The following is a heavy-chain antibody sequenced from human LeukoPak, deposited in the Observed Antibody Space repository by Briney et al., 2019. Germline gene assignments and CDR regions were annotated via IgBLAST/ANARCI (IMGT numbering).Heavy chain of an antibody. D-gene: IGHD6-13*01. CDR2: INPNSGGT. Sequence: ASVKVSCKASGYTFTGYYMHWVRQAPGQGLEWMGWINPNSGGTNYAQKFQGWVTMTRDTSISTAHMELSRLRSDDTAVYYCAKTRPLDSSSWSHGDYWGQGTLVTVSS. V-gene: IGHV1-2*04. CDR1: GYTFTGYY. CDR3: AKTRPLDSSSWSHGDY. J-gene: IGHJ4*02.